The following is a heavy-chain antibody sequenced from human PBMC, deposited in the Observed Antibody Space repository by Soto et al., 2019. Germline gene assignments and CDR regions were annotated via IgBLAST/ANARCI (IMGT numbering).Heavy chain of an antibody. CDR3: VTDCSGGSCYGASGMDV. Sequence: QVQLEQSGAEVKKPGSSVKVSCKASGGTFGRNAISWVRRAPGQSLEWMGQINAGFGATDLAQMFQGRVTITADKSTTTVYMELSSLRSDDTAVYYCVTDCSGGSCYGASGMDVWGQGTTVTVSS. V-gene: IGHV1-69*06. CDR1: GGTFGRNA. J-gene: IGHJ6*02. CDR2: INAGFGAT. D-gene: IGHD2-15*01.